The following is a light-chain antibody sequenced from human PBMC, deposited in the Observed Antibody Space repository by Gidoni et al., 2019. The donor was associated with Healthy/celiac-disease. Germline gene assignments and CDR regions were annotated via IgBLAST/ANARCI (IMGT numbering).Light chain of an antibody. Sequence: EIVMTQSPATLSVSPGERATLSCRASQSVSSNLAWYQQKPGQAPRLLIYGASTRATGIPARFSGSGSGTEFTLTISSLQSEDFAVYYCQQYHNWPQTFGPGTKVEIK. CDR2: GAS. V-gene: IGKV3-15*01. CDR3: QQYHNWPQT. J-gene: IGKJ1*01. CDR1: QSVSSN.